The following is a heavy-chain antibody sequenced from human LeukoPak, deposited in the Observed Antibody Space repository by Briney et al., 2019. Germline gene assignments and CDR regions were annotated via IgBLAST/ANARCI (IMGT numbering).Heavy chain of an antibody. CDR3: AREGSAYGMDV. CDR2: IYYSGST. D-gene: IGHD2-15*01. V-gene: IGHV4-31*03. Sequence: SQTLSLTCTVSGGSISSGGYYWSWIRQHPGKGLEWIGYIYYSGSTYYNPSLKSRVTISVDTSKNQVSLNLSSVTAADTAVYYCAREGSAYGMDVWGQGTTVTVSS. CDR1: GGSISSGGYY. J-gene: IGHJ6*02.